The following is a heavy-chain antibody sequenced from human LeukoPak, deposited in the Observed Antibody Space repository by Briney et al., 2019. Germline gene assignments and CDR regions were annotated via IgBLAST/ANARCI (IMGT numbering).Heavy chain of an antibody. J-gene: IGHJ4*02. V-gene: IGHV3-21*01. CDR3: ARDSLFDY. CDR2: ISSLCNYI. Sequence: LKWFSSISSLCNYIYYADSVQGRFTISRDNAKNSLYLQMNSLRAEDTAVYYCARDSLFDYWLQGTLVTVSS.